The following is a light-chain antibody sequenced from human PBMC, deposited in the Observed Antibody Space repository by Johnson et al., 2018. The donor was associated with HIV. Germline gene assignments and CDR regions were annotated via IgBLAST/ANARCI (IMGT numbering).Light chain of an antibody. V-gene: IGLV1-51*02. CDR1: SSNIGNNY. CDR2: ENN. CDR3: GTWDSSLNAYV. J-gene: IGLJ1*01. Sequence: QSVLTQPPSVSAAPGQKVTISCSGSSSNIGNNYVSWYQQLPGTAPKLLIYENNKRPSGIPDRFSASKSGTSATLGITGLQTGDEADYYCGTWDSSLNAYVFGAATKVAVL.